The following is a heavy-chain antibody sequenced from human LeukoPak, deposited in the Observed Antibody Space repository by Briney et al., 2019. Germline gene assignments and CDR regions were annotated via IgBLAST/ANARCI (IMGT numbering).Heavy chain of an antibody. CDR2: ISYDGSIK. Sequence: PGKSLRLSCAASGFTFRSYAIHWVRQAPGKGLEWVAFISYDGSIKYYADSVKGRFTISRDNSKSTLYLQMNSLRAEDTAVYYCARDTGSGSYYYYYYGMDVWGQGTTVTVSS. J-gene: IGHJ6*02. V-gene: IGHV3-30-3*01. D-gene: IGHD3-10*01. CDR3: ARDTGSGSYYYYYYGMDV. CDR1: GFTFRSYA.